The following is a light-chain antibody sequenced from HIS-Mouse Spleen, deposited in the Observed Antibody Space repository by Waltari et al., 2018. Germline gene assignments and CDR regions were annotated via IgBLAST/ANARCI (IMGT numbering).Light chain of an antibody. CDR1: SSDVGGYNY. J-gene: IGLJ2*01. V-gene: IGLV2-14*03. Sequence: QSALTQPASVSGSPGQSITISCTGTSSDVGGYNYVSWYQQHPGKAPKLMIYDVSNRPSGVSIRCSGSKSGNTASLTISGLQAEDEADYYCSSYTSSSTLVFGGGTKLTVL. CDR2: DVS. CDR3: SSYTSSSTLV.